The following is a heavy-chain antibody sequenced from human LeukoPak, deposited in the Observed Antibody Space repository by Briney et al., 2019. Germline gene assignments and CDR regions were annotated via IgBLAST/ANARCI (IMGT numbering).Heavy chain of an antibody. CDR3: HVDSTGTHYYDYTDV. CDR1: GYTFTAHY. J-gene: IGHJ6*03. V-gene: IGHV1-2*02. CDR2: INPNSGVT. Sequence: ASVKVSCKTSGYTFTAHYIHWVRQAPGQGLEWLGWINPNSGVTTYTQRFKGRVTVTRETSVSTAYFELSSLRFDDTAIYYCHVDSTGTHYYDYTDVWGKGTTVIVSS. D-gene: IGHD1-1*01.